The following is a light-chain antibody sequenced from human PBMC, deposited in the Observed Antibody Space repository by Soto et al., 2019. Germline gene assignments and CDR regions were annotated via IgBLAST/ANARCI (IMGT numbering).Light chain of an antibody. CDR1: QTIRSD. V-gene: IGKV1-39*01. J-gene: IGKJ5*01. CDR2: AAA. Sequence: DIQMTQSPSSLSASVGYSVTIICRASQTIRSDLNWYQQKQGKAPKLLIYAAASLQSGVPSRFSGSGYGTDFNLTISSLQTEDFATYYCQQSYSSPHTFGHGTRLEIK. CDR3: QQSYSSPHT.